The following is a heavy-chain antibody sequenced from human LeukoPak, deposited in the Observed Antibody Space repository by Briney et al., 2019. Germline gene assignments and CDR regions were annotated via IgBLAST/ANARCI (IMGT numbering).Heavy chain of an antibody. J-gene: IGHJ4*02. V-gene: IGHV4-4*07. CDR3: ARDRFGDLNYFDY. D-gene: IGHD3-3*01. Sequence: SETLSLTCTVSGGSISSYFWSWIRQPAGKGLHWIGRIYTSGSTNYNPSLKSRVTISADKSTNQFSLKLSSVTAADTAVYYCARDRFGDLNYFDYWGQGTLVTVSS. CDR2: IYTSGST. CDR1: GGSISSYF.